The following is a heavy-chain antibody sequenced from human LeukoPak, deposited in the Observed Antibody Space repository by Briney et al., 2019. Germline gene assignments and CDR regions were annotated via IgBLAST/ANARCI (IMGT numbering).Heavy chain of an antibody. J-gene: IGHJ4*02. V-gene: IGHV4-39*02. CDR3: ARDSDEHSSSWASGGY. Sequence: PSETLSLTCTVSGGSISSSTFYWGWIRQPPGKGLEWIGSLYYSGSTYYNPSLKSRVTISVDTSKNQFSLKLSSVTAADTAVYYCARDSDEHSSSWASGGYWGQGTLVTVSS. D-gene: IGHD6-13*01. CDR1: GGSISSSTFY. CDR2: LYYSGST.